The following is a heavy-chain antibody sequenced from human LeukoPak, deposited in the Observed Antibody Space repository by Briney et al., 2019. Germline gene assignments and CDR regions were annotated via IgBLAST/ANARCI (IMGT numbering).Heavy chain of an antibody. J-gene: IGHJ4*02. D-gene: IGHD6-13*01. CDR2: FDPEDGEK. CDR3: ATETTAGTLDY. Sequence: GASVTVSCTVSGYILTELSMHWVRQAPGKGLEWMGGFDPEDGEKIYAQKFQGRVTMTEDTSTDTAYMELSSLRSDDTAVYYCATETTAGTLDYWGQGTLVTVSS. V-gene: IGHV1-24*01. CDR1: GYILTELS.